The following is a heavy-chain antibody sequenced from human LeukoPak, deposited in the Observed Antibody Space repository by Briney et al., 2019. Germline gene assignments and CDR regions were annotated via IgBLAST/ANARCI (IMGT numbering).Heavy chain of an antibody. V-gene: IGHV4-59*04. J-gene: IGHJ1*01. CDR3: ARRRYYDGSGYLE. CDR1: GFTFSSYT. D-gene: IGHD3-22*01. CDR2: IYYSGRT. Sequence: GSLRLSCAASGFTFSSYTMNWVRQPPGKGLEWIGTIYYSGRTYYSPSLKSRVTLSVDTSSNQFSLNLRSVTAADTAVYYCARRRYYDGSGYLEWGQGTLLSVSS.